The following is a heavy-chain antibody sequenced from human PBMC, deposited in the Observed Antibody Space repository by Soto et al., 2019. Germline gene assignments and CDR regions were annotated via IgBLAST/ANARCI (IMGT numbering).Heavy chain of an antibody. V-gene: IGHV3-11*01. CDR3: ARERIQVPMSNYYYYYGMDV. CDR2: ISSSGSTI. CDR1: GFTFSDYY. Sequence: QVQLVESGGGLVKPGGSLRLSCAASGFTFSDYYMSWIRQAPGKGLEWVSYISSSGSTIYYADSVKGRFTISRDNAKNSXDLXMNSLRAEDTAVYYCARERIQVPMSNYYYYYGMDVWGQGTTVTVSS. D-gene: IGHD3-22*01. J-gene: IGHJ6*02.